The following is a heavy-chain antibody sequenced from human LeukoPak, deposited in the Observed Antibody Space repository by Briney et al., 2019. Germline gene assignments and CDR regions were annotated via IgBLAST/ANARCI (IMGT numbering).Heavy chain of an antibody. CDR3: ARGPSPGYASGWNTYFDP. J-gene: IGHJ5*02. CDR2: INPDSGGT. D-gene: IGHD6-19*01. Sequence: ASVKVSCKASGSTFTDYHVQWVRQAPGQGLEWMGWINPDSGGTKYQGRVTMTRDTSISTVYMELSSLTSDDTAVFYCARGPSPGYASGWNTYFDPWGQGTLVTVSS. V-gene: IGHV1-2*02. CDR1: GSTFTDYH.